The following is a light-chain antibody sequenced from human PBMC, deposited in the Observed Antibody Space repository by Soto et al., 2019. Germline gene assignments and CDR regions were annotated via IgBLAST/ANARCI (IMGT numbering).Light chain of an antibody. J-gene: IGKJ1*01. V-gene: IGKV2-28*01. CDR1: QSLLHSNGYNY. CDR2: LGS. Sequence: DIVMTQSPLSLPVTPGEPASISCRSSQSLLHSNGYNYLDWYLQKPGQSPQLLIYLGSNRASGVPDRFSGSGSGPDFTLKISRVEAEDVGVYYCMQALQTPWTLGQGTKVDIK. CDR3: MQALQTPWT.